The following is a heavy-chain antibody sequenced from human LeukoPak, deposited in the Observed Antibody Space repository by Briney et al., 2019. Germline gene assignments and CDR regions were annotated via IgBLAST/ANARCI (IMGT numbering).Heavy chain of an antibody. CDR3: ARDPEYSSSWSADAFDI. D-gene: IGHD6-13*01. CDR2: IYSGGST. J-gene: IGHJ3*02. CDR1: GFTVSSNY. Sequence: GVSLRLSCAASGFTVSSNYMSWVRQARGKGLEWVSVIYSGGSTYYADSVEGRFTISRDNSKNTLYLQMNSLRAEDTAVYYCARDPEYSSSWSADAFDIWGQGTMVTVSS. V-gene: IGHV3-53*01.